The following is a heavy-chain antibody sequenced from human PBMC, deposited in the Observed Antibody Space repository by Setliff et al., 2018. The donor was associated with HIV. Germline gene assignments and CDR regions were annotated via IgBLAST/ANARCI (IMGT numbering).Heavy chain of an antibody. D-gene: IGHD3-10*01. CDR2: INVNSGGT. V-gene: IGHV1-2*02. J-gene: IGHJ4*02. CDR1: GYLFTGYY. CDR3: AREGSPIYYFDY. Sequence: ASVKVSCKASGYLFTGYYMHWVRQAPGQGLEWMGWINVNSGGTKYAQKFQGRVTMTRDTSISTAYMEVSSLRSDDTAVYYCAREGSPIYYFDYWSQGTMVTV.